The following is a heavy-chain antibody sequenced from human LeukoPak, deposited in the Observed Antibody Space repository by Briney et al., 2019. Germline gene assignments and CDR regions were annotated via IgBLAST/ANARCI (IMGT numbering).Heavy chain of an antibody. V-gene: IGHV1-69*13. Sequence: SVKGSCKASGGTFSSYAISWVRQAPGQGLEWMGGIIPIFGTANYAQKFQGRVTITADESTSTAYMELSSLRSEDTAVYYCAREGPSYCSSTSCYGANYYYMDVWGKGTTVTVSS. D-gene: IGHD2-2*01. CDR3: AREGPSYCSSTSCYGANYYYMDV. CDR1: GGTFSSYA. J-gene: IGHJ6*03. CDR2: IIPIFGTA.